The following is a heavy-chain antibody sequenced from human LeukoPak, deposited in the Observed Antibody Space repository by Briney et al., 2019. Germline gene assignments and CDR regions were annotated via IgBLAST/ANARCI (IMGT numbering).Heavy chain of an antibody. V-gene: IGHV1-69*06. CDR3: ARAATTVIDYYFDY. CDR1: GGTFSSYA. Sequence: ASVKVSCKASGGTFSSYAISWVRQAPGQGLEWMGGIIPIFGTANYAQKSQGRVTITADKSTSTAYMELSSLRSEDTAVYYCARAATTVIDYYFDYWGQGTLVTVSS. CDR2: IIPIFGTA. D-gene: IGHD4-17*01. J-gene: IGHJ4*02.